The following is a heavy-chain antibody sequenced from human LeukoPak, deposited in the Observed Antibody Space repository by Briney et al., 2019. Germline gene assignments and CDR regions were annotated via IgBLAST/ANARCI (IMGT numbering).Heavy chain of an antibody. Sequence: ASVKVSCKASGYTFSSYGISWVRQAPGQGLEWMGWISAYNGNTNYAQKLQGRVTMTTDTSTSTAYMELRSLRSDDTAVYYCARERGGGHGDYKYYYGMDVWGQGTTVTVSS. CDR3: ARERGGGHGDYKYYYGMDV. J-gene: IGHJ6*02. CDR2: ISAYNGNT. V-gene: IGHV1-18*01. D-gene: IGHD4-17*01. CDR1: GYTFSSYG.